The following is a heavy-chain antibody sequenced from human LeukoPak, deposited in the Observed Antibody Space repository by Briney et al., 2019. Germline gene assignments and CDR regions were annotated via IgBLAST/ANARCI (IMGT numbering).Heavy chain of an antibody. D-gene: IGHD3-22*01. Sequence: ASVKVFCKAAAYTFTTYGITWLRQAPGHGLEWMGWISAYNGNTNYAQKFQGKVTMTIDASTSTAYMELRSLKSDDTAVYYCAKGWGYYYDSSGYSDFDYWGQGTLVTVSS. V-gene: IGHV1-18*01. CDR2: ISAYNGNT. CDR1: AYTFTTYG. J-gene: IGHJ4*02. CDR3: AKGWGYYYDSSGYSDFDY.